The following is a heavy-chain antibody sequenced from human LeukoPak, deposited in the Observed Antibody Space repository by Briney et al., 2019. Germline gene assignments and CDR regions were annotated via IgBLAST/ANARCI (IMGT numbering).Heavy chain of an antibody. CDR1: GFTFSSYS. V-gene: IGHV3-21*01. Sequence: PGVSLRLSCAASGFTFSSYSMNWVRQAPGKGLEWVSSISSSSSYIYYADSVKGRFTISRDNAKNSLYLQMNSLRAEDTAVYYCARGYYDFWSGYFGGYFDYWGQGTLVTVSS. J-gene: IGHJ4*02. CDR3: ARGYYDFWSGYFGGYFDY. D-gene: IGHD3-3*01. CDR2: ISSSSSYI.